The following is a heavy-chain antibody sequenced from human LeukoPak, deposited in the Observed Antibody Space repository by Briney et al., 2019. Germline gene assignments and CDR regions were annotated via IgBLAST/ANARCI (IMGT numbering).Heavy chain of an antibody. D-gene: IGHD5-12*01. CDR1: GGSISSGGYY. CDR2: IYYSGST. CDR3: ASLNGARGYSGYDHWYFDL. J-gene: IGHJ2*01. V-gene: IGHV4-30-2*03. Sequence: PSETLSLTCTVSGGSISSGGYYWSWIRQPPGKGLEWIGYIYYSGSTYYNPSLKSRVTISVDTSKNQFSLKLSSVTAADTAVYYCASLNGARGYSGYDHWYFDLWGRGTLVTVSS.